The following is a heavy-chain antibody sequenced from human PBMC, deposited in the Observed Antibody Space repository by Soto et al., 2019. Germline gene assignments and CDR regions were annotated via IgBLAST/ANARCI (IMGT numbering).Heavy chain of an antibody. J-gene: IGHJ3*02. V-gene: IGHV7-4-1*01. CDR2: FNTNTGNP. CDR1: GYTFTSYA. Sequence: QVQLVKSGSALKKPGASVKVSCKASGYTFTSYAMNGVRQAPGQGLEWMGWFNTNTGNPTYGRGFTGQFVYSLDTSSSTADMQTCSLQADDTAVYYCATSDHYNACSGAFASWGQGTMVTVSS. D-gene: IGHD3-22*01. CDR3: ATSDHYNACSGAFAS.